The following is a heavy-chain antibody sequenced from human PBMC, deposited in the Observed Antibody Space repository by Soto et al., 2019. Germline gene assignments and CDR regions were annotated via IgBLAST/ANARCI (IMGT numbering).Heavy chain of an antibody. CDR1: GYTFTSYD. CDR2: MNPNSGNT. J-gene: IGHJ4*01. CDR3: ARGLWGSGWYSDFDY. Sequence: ASVKVSCKASGYTFTSYDINWVRQATGQGLEWMGWMNPNSGNTGYAQKFQGRVTMTRNTSISTAYMELSSLRSEDTAVYYCARGLWGSGWYSDFDYCGHGTLVTFSP. D-gene: IGHD6-19*01. V-gene: IGHV1-8*01.